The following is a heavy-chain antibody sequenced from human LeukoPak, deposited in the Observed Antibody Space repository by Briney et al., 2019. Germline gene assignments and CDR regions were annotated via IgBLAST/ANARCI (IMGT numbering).Heavy chain of an antibody. CDR2: IYYTGST. CDR3: ARSYGGNPAY. V-gene: IGHV4-59*08. Sequence: SETLSLTCTVSGDSISTYYWSWIRQPPGKGLEWIGYIYYTGSTNYNPSLKSRVTISVDTSKNQFSLKLSSVTAADTAVYYCARSYGGNPAYWGQGTLVTVSS. CDR1: GDSISTYY. J-gene: IGHJ4*02. D-gene: IGHD4-23*01.